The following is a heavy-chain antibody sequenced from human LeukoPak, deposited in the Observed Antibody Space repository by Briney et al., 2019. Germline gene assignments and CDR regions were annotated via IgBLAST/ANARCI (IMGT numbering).Heavy chain of an antibody. CDR3: ARYYYDSSGYYYFDY. J-gene: IGHJ4*02. D-gene: IGHD3-22*01. V-gene: IGHV3-11*01. CDR2: SSSSGSTI. CDR1: GGSFSGYY. Sequence: LSLTCAVYGGSFSGYYWSWIRQAPGKGLEWVSYSSSSGSTIYYAASVKGRFTISRDNAKNSLYLQMNSLRTEDTAVYSCARYYYDSSGYYYFDYWGQGTLVTVSS.